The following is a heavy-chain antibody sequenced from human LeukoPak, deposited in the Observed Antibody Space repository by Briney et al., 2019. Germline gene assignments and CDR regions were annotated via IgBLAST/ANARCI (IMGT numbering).Heavy chain of an antibody. CDR2: INPNSGDT. CDR1: GYTFTAYY. Sequence: GASVKVSCKASGYTFTAYYLHWVRQAPGQGLEWMGWINPNSGDTSYAQKFQGKVTMTRDTSISTAYMELSRLTSDDTAVYYCARPSGYTDTFDIWGQGTMVTVSS. CDR3: ARPSGYTDTFDI. D-gene: IGHD3-3*01. V-gene: IGHV1-2*02. J-gene: IGHJ3*02.